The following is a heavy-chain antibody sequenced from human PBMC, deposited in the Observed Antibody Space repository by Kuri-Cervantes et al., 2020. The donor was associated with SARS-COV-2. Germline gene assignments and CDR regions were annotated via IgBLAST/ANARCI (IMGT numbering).Heavy chain of an antibody. CDR1: GGSISSYY. CDR2: IYYSGST. D-gene: IGHD3-10*01. V-gene: IGHV4-59*01. Sequence: SETLSLTCTVSGGSISSYYWSWIRQPPEKGLEWIGYIYYSGSTNYNPSLKSRVTISVDTSKNQFSLKLSSVTAADTAVYYCARGWDYGSGSYYPRGDYGMDVWGQGTTVTVSS. J-gene: IGHJ6*02. CDR3: ARGWDYGSGSYYPRGDYGMDV.